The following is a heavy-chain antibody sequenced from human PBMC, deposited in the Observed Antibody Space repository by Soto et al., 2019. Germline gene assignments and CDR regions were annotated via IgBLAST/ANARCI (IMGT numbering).Heavy chain of an antibody. CDR2: IHPSSGNT. J-gene: IGHJ4*02. CDR1: GYTFTSYD. V-gene: IGHV1-46*03. Sequence: ASVKVSCKASGYTFTSYDINWVRQATGQGLEWMGIIHPSSGNTTYAQKFLGRVTMTRDTSTSTVFMELSSLRSADTAVYYCARGGHIAVVTASFDYWGQGTLVTAPQ. CDR3: ARGGHIAVVTASFDY. D-gene: IGHD2-21*02.